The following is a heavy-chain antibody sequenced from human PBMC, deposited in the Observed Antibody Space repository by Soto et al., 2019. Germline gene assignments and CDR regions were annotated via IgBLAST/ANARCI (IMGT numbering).Heavy chain of an antibody. J-gene: IGHJ3*02. D-gene: IGHD5-18*01. CDR2: IYYSGST. CDR1: GGSISSSSYY. Sequence: PSETLSLTCTVSGGSISSSSYYWGWIRQPPGKGLEWIGSIYYSGSTYYNPSLKSRVTISVDTSKNQFSLKLSSVTAADTAVYYCARRGVDTAMGNGFDIWGQGTMVTVSS. CDR3: ARRGVDTAMGNGFDI. V-gene: IGHV4-39*01.